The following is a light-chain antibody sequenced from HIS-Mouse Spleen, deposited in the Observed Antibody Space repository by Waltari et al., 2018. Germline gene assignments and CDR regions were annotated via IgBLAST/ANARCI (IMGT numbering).Light chain of an antibody. V-gene: IGLV3-10*01. CDR1: ALPKKS. Sequence: SYELTQPPSVSVSPGQTAGITCSGDALPKKSAYWYQQKSGQAPVLVIYEDSKRPSGIPERFSGSSSGTMATLTISGAQVEDEADYYCYSTDSSGNHRVFGGGTKLTVL. J-gene: IGLJ2*01. CDR2: EDS. CDR3: YSTDSSGNHRV.